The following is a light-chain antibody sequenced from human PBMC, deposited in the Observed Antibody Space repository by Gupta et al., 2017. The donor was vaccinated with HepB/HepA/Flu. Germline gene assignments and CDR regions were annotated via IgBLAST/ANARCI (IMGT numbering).Light chain of an antibody. CDR2: DAS. J-gene: IGKJ4*01. Sequence: EIVLTQSPATLSLSPGERATLSCRASQSVSSYLAWYQQKPGQAPRLLIYDASNRATGIAARISSSASATDITLTSSIRAPEDLAVYCCQRRSKWRLTFGGGTRVEIK. CDR1: QSVSSY. V-gene: IGKV3-11*01. CDR3: QRRSKWRLT.